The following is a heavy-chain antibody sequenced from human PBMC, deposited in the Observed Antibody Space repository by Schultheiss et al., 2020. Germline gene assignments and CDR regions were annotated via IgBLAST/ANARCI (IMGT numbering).Heavy chain of an antibody. D-gene: IGHD6-19*01. Sequence: GGSLRLSCAASGFTFSDHYMDWVRQAPGKGLEWVANIKQDGSEKYYVDSVKGRFTISRDNAKNSLYLQMNSLRAEDTAVYYCARDRYSSGWSPTYYYYGMDVWGQGTTVTVSS. CDR2: IKQDGSEK. J-gene: IGHJ6*02. CDR1: GFTFSDHY. CDR3: ARDRYSSGWSPTYYYYGMDV. V-gene: IGHV3-7*01.